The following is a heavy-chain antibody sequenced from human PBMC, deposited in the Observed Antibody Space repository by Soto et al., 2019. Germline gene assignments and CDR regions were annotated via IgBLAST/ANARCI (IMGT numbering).Heavy chain of an antibody. CDR2: IWFDGVKE. V-gene: IGHV3-33*01. Sequence: GGSLRLSCAVSGFSFSTYAMHWVRQAPGKGLEWLAIIWFDGVKECYAESVRGRFTISIDNSKNTVFLQMDTVGAEDSALYYCTRATFDVWGQGTTVTVS. CDR3: TRATFDV. CDR1: GFSFSTYA. J-gene: IGHJ6*02.